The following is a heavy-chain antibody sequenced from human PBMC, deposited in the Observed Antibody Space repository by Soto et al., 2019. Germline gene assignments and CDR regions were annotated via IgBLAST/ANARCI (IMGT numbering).Heavy chain of an antibody. CDR2: IYSGGST. CDR3: AIAVKRFGVVIYFDY. J-gene: IGHJ4*02. V-gene: IGHV3-53*01. Sequence: EVQLVESGGGLIQPGGSLRLSCAASGFTVSSNYMSWVRQAPGKGLEWVSVIYSGGSTYYADSVKGRFTISRDNSKNTLYLQMNSLRAEDTAVYYCAIAVKRFGVVIYFDYWGQGTLVTVSS. D-gene: IGHD3-3*01. CDR1: GFTVSSNY.